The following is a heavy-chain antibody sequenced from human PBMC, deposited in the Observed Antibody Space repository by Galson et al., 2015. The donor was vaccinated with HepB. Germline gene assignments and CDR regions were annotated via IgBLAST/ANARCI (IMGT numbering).Heavy chain of an antibody. Sequence: SLRLSCAASGFTFSSYEMNWVRQAPGKGLEWVSYISSSGSTIYYADSVKGRFTISRDNAKNSLYLQMNSLRAEDTAVYYCSSDSSGSYFDYWGQGTLVTVSS. D-gene: IGHD6-19*01. CDR2: ISSSGSTI. CDR3: SSDSSGSYFDY. J-gene: IGHJ4*02. V-gene: IGHV3-48*03. CDR1: GFTFSSYE.